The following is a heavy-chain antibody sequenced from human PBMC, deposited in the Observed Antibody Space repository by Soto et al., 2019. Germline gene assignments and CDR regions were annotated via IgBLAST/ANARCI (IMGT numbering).Heavy chain of an antibody. CDR2: IYYSGST. J-gene: IGHJ4*02. V-gene: IGHV4-31*03. CDR1: GGSISSGGYY. CDR3: SRSGYSYGPNPLLY. Sequence: PSETLSLTCTVSGGSISSGGYYWSWIRPHPGKGLEWIGYIYYSGSTYYNPSLKSRVTISVDTSKNQFSLKLSSVTAADTAVYYCSRSGYSYGPNPLLYWGQGTLVTVSS. D-gene: IGHD5-18*01.